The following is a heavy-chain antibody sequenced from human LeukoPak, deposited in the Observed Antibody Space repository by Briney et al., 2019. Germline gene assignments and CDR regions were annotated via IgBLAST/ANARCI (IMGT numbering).Heavy chain of an antibody. CDR3: AREPSVVVPAAIFHYGMDV. V-gene: IGHV4-31*03. J-gene: IGHJ6*02. Sequence: SETLSLTCTVSGGSISSSSYYWGWIRQPPGKGLEWIGYIYYSGSTYYNPSLKSRVTISVDTSKNQFSLKLSSVTAADTAVYYCAREPSVVVPAAIFHYGMDVWGQGTTVTVSS. CDR2: IYYSGST. D-gene: IGHD2-2*01. CDR1: GGSISSSSYY.